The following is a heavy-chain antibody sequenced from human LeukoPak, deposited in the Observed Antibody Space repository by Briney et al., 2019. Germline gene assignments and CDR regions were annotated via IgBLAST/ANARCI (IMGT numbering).Heavy chain of an antibody. CDR1: GGSISSGSYY. CDR2: IYTSGST. D-gene: IGHD2-2*01. CDR3: ARSAPIVVVPGEGSGEYFQH. V-gene: IGHV4-61*02. Sequence: SETLSLTCTVSGGSISSGSYYWSWIRQPAGKGLEWIGRIYTSGSTNYNPSLKSRVTISVDTSKNQFSLKLSSVTAADTAVYYCARSAPIVVVPGEGSGEYFQHWGQGTLVTVSS. J-gene: IGHJ1*01.